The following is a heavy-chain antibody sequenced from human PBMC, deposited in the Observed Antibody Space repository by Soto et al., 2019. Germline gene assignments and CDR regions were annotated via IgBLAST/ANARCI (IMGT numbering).Heavy chain of an antibody. D-gene: IGHD2-15*01. J-gene: IGHJ5*02. CDR3: ARESGYCSGGSCYQEKHNWFDP. V-gene: IGHV4-31*03. Sequence: PSETLSLTCTVSGGSISSGGYYWSWIRQHPGKGLEWIGYIYYSAGTYYNPSLKSRVTISVDTSKNQCSLKLSSVTAADTAVYYCARESGYCSGGSCYQEKHNWFDPWGQGTLVTVS. CDR1: GGSISSGGYY. CDR2: IYYSAGT.